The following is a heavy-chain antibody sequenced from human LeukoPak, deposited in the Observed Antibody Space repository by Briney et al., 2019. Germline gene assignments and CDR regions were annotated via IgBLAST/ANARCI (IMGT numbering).Heavy chain of an antibody. CDR1: GGSISSGDYY. V-gene: IGHV4-30-4*01. CDR3: ARDELDIVATTNYYYYGMDV. D-gene: IGHD5-12*01. Sequence: SQTLSLTCTVSGGSISSGDYYWSWIRQPPGKGLEWIGYIYYSGSTYYNPSLKSRVTISVDTSKNQFSLKLSSVTAADTAVYYCARDELDIVATTNYYYYGMDVWGQGTTVTVSS. J-gene: IGHJ6*02. CDR2: IYYSGST.